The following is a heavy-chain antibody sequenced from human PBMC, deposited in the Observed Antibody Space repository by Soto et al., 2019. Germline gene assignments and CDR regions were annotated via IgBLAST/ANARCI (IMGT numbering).Heavy chain of an antibody. D-gene: IGHD4-17*01. CDR2: LNAGNGNT. J-gene: IGHJ6*02. Sequence: QVQLVQSGAEVKKPGASVKVSCKASGYNFTSYAMDWVSQAPGQRLEWRGWLNAGNGNTKYSQKFQGRVTITRDTAASTAYMELSRVRSEDTAVYYCARDTAPSDGWGQGTTVTVSS. CDR3: ARDTAPSDG. CDR1: GYNFTSYA. V-gene: IGHV1-3*01.